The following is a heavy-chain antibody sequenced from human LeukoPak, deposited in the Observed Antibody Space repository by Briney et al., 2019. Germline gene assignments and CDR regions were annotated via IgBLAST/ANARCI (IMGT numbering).Heavy chain of an antibody. V-gene: IGHV4-4*07. Sequence: SETLSLTCTVSGDSISSYYYWSWIRQPAGKGLEWIGRIYTSGSTNYNPSLKSRVTISVDTSKNQFSLKLSSVTAADTAVYYCARAGRRGGLRFLEWLLLDYWGQGTLVTVSS. D-gene: IGHD3-3*01. J-gene: IGHJ4*02. CDR1: GDSISSYYY. CDR3: ARAGRRGGLRFLEWLLLDY. CDR2: IYTSGST.